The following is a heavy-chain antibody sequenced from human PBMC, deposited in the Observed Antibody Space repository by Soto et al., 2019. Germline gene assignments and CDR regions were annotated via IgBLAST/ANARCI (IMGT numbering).Heavy chain of an antibody. CDR2: ISGSGGST. Sequence: EVQLLESGGGLVQPGGSLRLSCAASGFTFSSYAMSWVRQAPGKGLEWVSAISGSGGSTYYADSVKGRFTISRDNSKNRLYLQMNSLRADDTALYYCFRSRGYGSSGGSYGMDVWGQGTTVTVSS. J-gene: IGHJ6*02. CDR3: FRSRGYGSSGGSYGMDV. CDR1: GFTFSSYA. V-gene: IGHV3-23*01. D-gene: IGHD6-6*01.